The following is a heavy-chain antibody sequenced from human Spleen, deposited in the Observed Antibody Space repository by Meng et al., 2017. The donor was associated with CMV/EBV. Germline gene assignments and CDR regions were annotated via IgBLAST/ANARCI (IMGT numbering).Heavy chain of an antibody. D-gene: IGHD2-15*01. CDR2: IIPIFGTA. V-gene: IGHV1-69*05. CDR3: ARDLYSGRAHNWFDP. CDR1: GGTFSSYA. J-gene: IGHJ5*02. Sequence: SVKVSCKASGGTFSSYAISWARQAPGQGLEWMGGIIPIFGTANYAQKFQGRVTITTDESTSTAYMELSSLRSEDTAVYYCARDLYSGRAHNWFDPWGQGTLVTVSS.